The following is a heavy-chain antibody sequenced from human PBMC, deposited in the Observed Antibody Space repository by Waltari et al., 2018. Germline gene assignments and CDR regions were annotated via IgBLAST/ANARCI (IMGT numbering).Heavy chain of an antibody. D-gene: IGHD3-10*01. V-gene: IGHV4-34*01. J-gene: IGHJ4*02. Sequence: QVQLQQWGAGLLKPSETLSLTCAVYGGSFSGYYWSWIRQPPGKGLEWIGEINHSGSTNDNPSLKRRVTISVDTSKNQFSLKLSSVTAADTAVYYCARGASGFTMVRGVIIPVWGQGTLVTVSS. CDR1: GGSFSGYY. CDR2: INHSGST. CDR3: ARGASGFTMVRGVIIPV.